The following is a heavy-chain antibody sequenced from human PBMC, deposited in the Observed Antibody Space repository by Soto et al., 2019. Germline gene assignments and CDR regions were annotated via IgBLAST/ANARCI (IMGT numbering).Heavy chain of an antibody. CDR3: ASISSWWGGYYYYYGMDV. J-gene: IGHJ6*02. CDR2: IYYSGST. D-gene: IGHD6-13*01. CDR1: GGSISSSSYY. Sequence: TSETLSLTCTVSGGSISSSSYYWGWIRQPPGKGLERIGSIYYSGSTYYNPSLKSRVTISVDTSKNQFSLKLSSVTAADTAVYYCASISSWWGGYYYYYGMDVWGQGTTVTVSS. V-gene: IGHV4-39*01.